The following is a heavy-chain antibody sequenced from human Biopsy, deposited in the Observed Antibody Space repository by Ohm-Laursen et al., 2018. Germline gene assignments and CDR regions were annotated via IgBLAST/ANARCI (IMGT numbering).Heavy chain of an antibody. CDR1: GGSVRSLSYY. J-gene: IGHJ4*02. CDR3: AASPSYMIFDF. Sequence: SETLSLTCSVSGGSVRSLSYYWSWVRQSPGKGLDWIGHIYYNGNTKYDPSLKGRVTISLDTSKNQVSLKLNSVTAADRAVYYCAASPSYMIFDFWGQGTSVTVSS. CDR2: IYYNGNT. V-gene: IGHV4-61*01. D-gene: IGHD3-16*01.